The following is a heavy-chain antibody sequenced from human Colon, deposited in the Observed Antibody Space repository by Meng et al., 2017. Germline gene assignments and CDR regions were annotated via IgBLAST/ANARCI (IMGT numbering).Heavy chain of an antibody. D-gene: IGHD3-16*01. CDR1: AYTFAGYY. CDR2: INPNSGGA. Sequence: ASVKVSCKASAYTFAGYYMHWVRQAPGQGLEWMGRINPNSGGANYAQKFQGRVTMTRDTSISTAYMELSRLRSDDTAVYYCAREGLVGDLRYFDPWGHGTLVTVSS. V-gene: IGHV1-2*06. J-gene: IGHJ5*02. CDR3: AREGLVGDLRYFDP.